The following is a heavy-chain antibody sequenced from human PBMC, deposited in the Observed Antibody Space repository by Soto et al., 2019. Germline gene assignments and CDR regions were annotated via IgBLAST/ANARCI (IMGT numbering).Heavy chain of an antibody. J-gene: IGHJ6*02. V-gene: IGHV5-51*01. CDR2: IYPGDSDI. CDR1: GYSFSRYW. D-gene: IGHD1-26*01. Sequence: GESLKISCKGSGYSFSRYWIGWVRQMPGKGLEWMGIIYPGDSDIRYSPSFQGQVTISADTSISTAYLQWSSLKASDTAIYYCARRGGSASACYYNYGMGVWGQGTTVTASS. CDR3: ARRGGSASACYYNYGMGV.